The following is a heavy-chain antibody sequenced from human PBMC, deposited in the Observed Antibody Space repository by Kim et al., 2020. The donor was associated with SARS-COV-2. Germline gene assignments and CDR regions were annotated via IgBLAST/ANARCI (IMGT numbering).Heavy chain of an antibody. CDR2: ISWDGGST. CDR1: GFTFDDYA. Sequence: GGSLRLSCAASGFTFDDYAMHWVRQAPGKGLEWVSLISWDGGSTYYADSVKGRFTISRDNSKNSLYLQMNSLRAEDTALYYCAKDRGGDYFPYYYYYGMDVWGQGTTVTVSS. CDR3: AKDRGGDYFPYYYYYGMDV. D-gene: IGHD4-17*01. V-gene: IGHV3-43D*03. J-gene: IGHJ6*02.